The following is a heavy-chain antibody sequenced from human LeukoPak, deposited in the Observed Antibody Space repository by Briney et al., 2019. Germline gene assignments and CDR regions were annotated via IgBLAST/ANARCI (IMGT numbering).Heavy chain of an antibody. D-gene: IGHD5-12*01. CDR2: VTGSGGST. V-gene: IGHV3-23*01. J-gene: IGHJ6*02. Sequence: GGSLRLSCAASGFTFSSYAMSWVRQAPGKGLEWVSAVTGSGGSTYYADSVKGRFTISRDNSKNTLYLQMNSLRAEDTAVYYCARYSGWRTRYYYYGMDVWGQGTPVTVSS. CDR3: ARYSGWRTRYYYYGMDV. CDR1: GFTFSSYA.